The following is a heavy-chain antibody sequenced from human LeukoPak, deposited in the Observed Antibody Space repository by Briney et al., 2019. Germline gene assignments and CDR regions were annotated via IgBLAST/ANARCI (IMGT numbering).Heavy chain of an antibody. J-gene: IGHJ4*02. D-gene: IGHD3-22*01. CDR3: AKDPRTYYYDSSGYY. V-gene: IGHV3-21*01. CDR1: GFTFSSYS. CDR2: ISSSSSYI. Sequence: GGSLRLSCAASGFTFSSYSMNWVRQAPGKGLEWVSSISSSSSYIYYADSVKGRFTISRDNSKNTLYLQMNSLRAEDTAVYYCAKDPRTYYYDSSGYYWGQGTLVTVSS.